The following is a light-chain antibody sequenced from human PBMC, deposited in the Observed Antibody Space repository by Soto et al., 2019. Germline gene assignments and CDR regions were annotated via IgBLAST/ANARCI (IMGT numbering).Light chain of an antibody. CDR3: VLYMGSGFWV. CDR2: STN. Sequence: QTVVTQEPSFSVSPGGTVTLTCGLTSDSVSTSYYASWYQQTPGQTPRMLIYSTNTRSSGVPDRFSGSILGNKAALTITGAQAEDESDYYCVLYMGSGFWVFGGGTKLTVL. V-gene: IGLV8-61*01. J-gene: IGLJ3*02. CDR1: SDSVSTSYY.